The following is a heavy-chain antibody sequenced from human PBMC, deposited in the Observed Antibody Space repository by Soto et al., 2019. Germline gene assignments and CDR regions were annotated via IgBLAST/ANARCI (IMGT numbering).Heavy chain of an antibody. D-gene: IGHD6-13*01. CDR1: GFTFSSYG. CDR3: AKDLGGLEAIAAAPDAFDI. Sequence: PGGSLRLSCAASGFTFSSYGMHWVRQAPGKGLEWVAVISYDGSNKYYADSVKGRFTISRDNSKNTLYLQMNSLRAEDTAVYYCAKDLGGLEAIAAAPDAFDIWGQGTMVTVSS. CDR2: ISYDGSNK. V-gene: IGHV3-30*18. J-gene: IGHJ3*02.